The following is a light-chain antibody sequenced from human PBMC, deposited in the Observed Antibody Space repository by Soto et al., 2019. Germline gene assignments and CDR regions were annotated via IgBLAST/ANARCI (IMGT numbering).Light chain of an antibody. J-gene: IGKJ1*01. CDR2: GTS. V-gene: IGKV3-20*01. Sequence: EIVLTQSPGTLSVSPGERATLSCRASQTISSNYLAWYQQKPGQAPSLLIYGTSSRATGIPDRFSGSGSGTDFTLTISRLEPEDSAIYYCLQYVSWTFVQGTKVEIK. CDR3: LQYVSWT. CDR1: QTISSNY.